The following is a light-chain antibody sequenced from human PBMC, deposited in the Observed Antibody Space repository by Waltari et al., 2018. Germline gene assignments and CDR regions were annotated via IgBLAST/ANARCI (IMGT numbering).Light chain of an antibody. V-gene: IGKV3-15*01. CDR2: DAS. Sequence: EIVMTQTPATLSVSPGERATLSCRASQSVSSNLAWSQQKPGQAPRLLIYDASTRDTGIPDRLRGSGSGTEFTLTISSLQSEDFAFYYCQQYNNWPPLTFGGGTKVEIK. CDR1: QSVSSN. J-gene: IGKJ4*01. CDR3: QQYNNWPPLT.